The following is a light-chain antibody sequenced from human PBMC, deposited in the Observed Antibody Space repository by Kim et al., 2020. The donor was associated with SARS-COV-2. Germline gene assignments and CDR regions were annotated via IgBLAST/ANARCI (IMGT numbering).Light chain of an antibody. CDR1: NIGSKS. CDR2: YDS. V-gene: IGLV3-21*04. J-gene: IGLJ3*02. Sequence: PRKTARITCGGNNIGSKSVPWYQQRPGQAPVLVIYYDSDRPSGIPERFSGSNSGNTATLTISRVEAGDEADYYCQVWDSSSDHPVFGGGTQLTVL. CDR3: QVWDSSSDHPV.